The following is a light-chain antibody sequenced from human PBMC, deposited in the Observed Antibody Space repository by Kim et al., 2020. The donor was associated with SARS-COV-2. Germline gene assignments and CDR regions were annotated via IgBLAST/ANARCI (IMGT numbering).Light chain of an antibody. J-gene: IGKJ1*01. CDR3: QQYDEWPWT. V-gene: IGKV3-15*01. CDR1: KRVTDN. CDR2: GGS. Sequence: VSPGERVTLSCRSTKRVTDNLAWYQQKPGQPPRLLVYGGSVTPTYIPARFSGSGSKTEYTLTVTSLQSEDFAIYYCQQYDEWPWTFGQGTKVDIK.